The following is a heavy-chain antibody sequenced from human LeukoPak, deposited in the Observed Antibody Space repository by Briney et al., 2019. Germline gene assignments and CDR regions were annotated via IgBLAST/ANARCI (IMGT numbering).Heavy chain of an antibody. Sequence: SETLSLTCAVYGGSFSGYYWSWIRQPPGKGLEWIGEINHSGSTNYNPSLKGRVTISVDTSKNQFSLKLGSVTAADTAVYYCAREADYYGSGSYYNPSSYFDSGAREPWSPSPQ. D-gene: IGHD3-10*01. J-gene: IGHJ4*02. CDR1: GGSFSGYY. CDR2: INHSGST. CDR3: AREADYYGSGSYYNPSSYFDS. V-gene: IGHV4-34*01.